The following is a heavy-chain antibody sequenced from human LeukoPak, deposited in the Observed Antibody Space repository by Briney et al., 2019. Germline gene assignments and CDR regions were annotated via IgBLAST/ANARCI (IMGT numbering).Heavy chain of an antibody. CDR1: GFTFSSYG. CDR2: IKSKTDGGTT. J-gene: IGHJ2*01. Sequence: NTGGTLRLSCAASGFTFSSYGMSWVRQAPGKGLEWVGRIKSKTDGGTTDYAAPVKGRFTISRDDSKNTLYLQMNSLKTEDTAVYYCVREGVSSSWNNWYFDLWGRGTLVTVSS. V-gene: IGHV3-15*01. CDR3: VREGVSSSWNNWYFDL. D-gene: IGHD6-13*01.